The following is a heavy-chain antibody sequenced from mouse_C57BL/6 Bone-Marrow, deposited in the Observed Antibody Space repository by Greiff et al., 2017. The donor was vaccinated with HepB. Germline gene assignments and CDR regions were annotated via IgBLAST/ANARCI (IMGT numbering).Heavy chain of an antibody. Sequence: EVQLVESGPGLVKPSQSLSLTCSVTGYSITSGYYWNWIRQFPGNKLEWMGYISYDGSNNYNPSLKNRISITRDTSKNQFFLKLNSVTTEDTATYYCAREAPPYYGSSRHWYFDVWGTGTTVTVSS. D-gene: IGHD1-1*01. CDR1: GYSITSGYY. V-gene: IGHV3-6*01. J-gene: IGHJ1*03. CDR3: AREAPPYYGSSRHWYFDV. CDR2: ISYDGSN.